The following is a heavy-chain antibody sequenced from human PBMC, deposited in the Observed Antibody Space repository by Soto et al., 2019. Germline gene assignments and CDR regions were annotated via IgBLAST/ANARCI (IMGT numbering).Heavy chain of an antibody. V-gene: IGHV4-31*03. CDR2: IYYSGST. D-gene: IGHD1-7*01. J-gene: IGHJ6*02. CDR1: GGSISSGGYY. CDR3: ARRNYVGYYYGMDV. Sequence: SETLSLTCTVSGGSISSGGYYWSWIRQHPGKGLEWIGYIYYSGSTYYNPSLKSRVTISVDTSKNQFSLKLSSVTAADTAVYYCARRNYVGYYYGMDVWGQGTTVTVSS.